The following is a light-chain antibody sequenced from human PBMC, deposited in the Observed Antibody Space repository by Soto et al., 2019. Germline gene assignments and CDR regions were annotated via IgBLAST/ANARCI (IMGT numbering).Light chain of an antibody. V-gene: IGKV3D-20*02. J-gene: IGKJ5*01. CDR2: GAA. Sequence: EVVLTQSPCTLSLSPVERATLSFMSSQSVSSSYLAWYQQKPGQAPRLLIFGAATRAADIPDRFSGSGSGTDFTLTISSLEPEDFAVYYCQQRSNWPITFGQGTRLEIK. CDR3: QQRSNWPIT. CDR1: QSVSSSY.